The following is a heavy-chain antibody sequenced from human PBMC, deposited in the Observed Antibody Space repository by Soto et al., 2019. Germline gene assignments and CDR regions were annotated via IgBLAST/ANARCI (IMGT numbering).Heavy chain of an antibody. CDR3: ARDRTIFGLGWYYGMDV. D-gene: IGHD3-3*01. CDR1: GYDFTTYG. J-gene: IGHJ6*02. CDR2: ISAHNGNT. Sequence: GASVKVSCKGSGYDFTTYGITWVRQAPGQGLEWMAWISAHNGNTDYAQKLQGRVTVTRGTSTSTAYMELSRLRSDDTAVYYCARDRTIFGLGWYYGMDVWGQGTTVTVSS. V-gene: IGHV1-18*01.